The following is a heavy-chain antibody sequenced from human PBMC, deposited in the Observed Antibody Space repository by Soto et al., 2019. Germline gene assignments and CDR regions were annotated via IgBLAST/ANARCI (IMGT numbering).Heavy chain of an antibody. CDR3: ASDRRGSVADDAFDI. J-gene: IGHJ3*02. D-gene: IGHD6-19*01. Sequence: QVQLVASGGGLVKPGGSLRLSCAASGFTFSDYYMSWIRQAPGKGLEWVSYISSSGSTIYYADSVKGRFTISRDNAKNSLYLQMNSLRAEYTAVYYCASDRRGSVADDAFDICGQGTMVTVSS. CDR1: GFTFSDYY. CDR2: ISSSGSTI. V-gene: IGHV3-11*01.